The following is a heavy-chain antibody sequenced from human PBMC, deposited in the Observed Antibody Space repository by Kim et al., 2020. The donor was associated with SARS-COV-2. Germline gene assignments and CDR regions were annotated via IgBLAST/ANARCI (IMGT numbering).Heavy chain of an antibody. V-gene: IGHV3-23*01. J-gene: IGHJ2*01. CDR1: GFTFSSYA. D-gene: IGHD3-22*01. Sequence: GGSLRLSCAASGFTFSSYAMSWVRQAPGKGLEWVSAISGSGGSTYYADSVKGRFTISRDNSKNTLYLQMNSLRAEDTAVYYCAKTGIEYYYDSSGYYYRYFDLWGRGTLVTVSS. CDR2: ISGSGGST. CDR3: AKTGIEYYYDSSGYYYRYFDL.